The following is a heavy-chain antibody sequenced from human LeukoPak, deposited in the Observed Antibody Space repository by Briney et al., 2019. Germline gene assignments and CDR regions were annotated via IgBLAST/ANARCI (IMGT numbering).Heavy chain of an antibody. CDR2: ISYDGSNK. D-gene: IGHD3-10*01. V-gene: IGHV3-30*18. CDR3: SKEPLGDALITMVRGVIMDFDY. J-gene: IGHJ4*02. Sequence: GGSLRLSCAASGFTFSSYGMHWVRQAPGKGLEWVAVISYDGSNKYYADSVKGRFTISRDNSKNTLYLQMNSLRAEDTAVYYCSKEPLGDALITMVRGVIMDFDYWGQGTLVTVSS. CDR1: GFTFSSYG.